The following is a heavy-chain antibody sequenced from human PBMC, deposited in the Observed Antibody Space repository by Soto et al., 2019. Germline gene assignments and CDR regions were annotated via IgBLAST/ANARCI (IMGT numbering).Heavy chain of an antibody. CDR3: AACEASSRNLAPYYLDF. Sequence: SETLSLTCTVSGGSMGNYFCTWIRQPPGKGLEWIGYIHYSGTTSFFPSYNPSLRSRVTISEDTSKNQFSLKLLSVTTADTAVYFCAACEASSRNLAPYYLDFWGQGTLVTVSS. D-gene: IGHD6-13*01. V-gene: IGHV4-59*01. CDR1: GGSMGNYF. CDR2: IHYSGTT. J-gene: IGHJ4*02.